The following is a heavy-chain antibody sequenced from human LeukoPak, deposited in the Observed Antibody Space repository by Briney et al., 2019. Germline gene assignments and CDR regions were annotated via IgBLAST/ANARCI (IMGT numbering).Heavy chain of an antibody. J-gene: IGHJ4*02. CDR3: ASLWGSTSLTDYLFDY. D-gene: IGHD2-2*01. CDR2: INIKSSGT. V-gene: IGHV1-2*02. CDR1: GYTFTGYY. Sequence: AAGKVSCKASGYTFTGYYMHWVRQAPGQGLEWMGWINIKSSGTNYAQKFQARVTMTRDTSISTAYMELSRLRSDDTAVYYCASLWGSTSLTDYLFDYWGQGTLVTVS.